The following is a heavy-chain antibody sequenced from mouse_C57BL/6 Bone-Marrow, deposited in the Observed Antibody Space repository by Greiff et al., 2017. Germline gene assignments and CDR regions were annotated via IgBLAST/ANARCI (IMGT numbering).Heavy chain of an antibody. D-gene: IGHD2-4*01. CDR2: IDPSDSYT. CDR3: ARSGDYPYYAMDY. J-gene: IGHJ4*01. V-gene: IGHV1-69*01. CDR1: GYTFTSYW. Sequence: QVHVKQPGAELVMPGASVKLSCKASGYTFTSYWMHWVKQRPGQGLEWIGEIDPSDSYTNYNQKFKGKSTLTVDKSSSTAYMQLSSLTSEDSAVYYCARSGDYPYYAMDYWGQGTSVTVSS.